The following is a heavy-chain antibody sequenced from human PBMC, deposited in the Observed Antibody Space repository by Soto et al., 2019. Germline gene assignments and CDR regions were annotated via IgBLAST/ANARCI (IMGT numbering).Heavy chain of an antibody. V-gene: IGHV4-61*08. CDR2: ISYSGST. CDR3: ARVTFLIVGSVFSTPFDF. CDR1: GASVSSGGFS. D-gene: IGHD1-26*01. Sequence: KPSETLSLTCTVAGASVSSGGFSWSWIRQPPGKGLEWIGSISYSGSTTYYPSLRSRVTISVDTSKNQFSLRLNSVTAADTAIYSCARVTFLIVGSVFSTPFDFWGQGTLVTVSS. J-gene: IGHJ4*02.